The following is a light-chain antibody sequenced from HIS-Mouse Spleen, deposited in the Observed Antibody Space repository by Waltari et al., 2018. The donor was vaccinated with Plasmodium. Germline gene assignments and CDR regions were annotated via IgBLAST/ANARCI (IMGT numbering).Light chain of an antibody. CDR2: DAS. V-gene: IGKV3-11*01. J-gene: IGKJ4*01. CDR1: QSVSSY. Sequence: VLTRSPATLSLSPGERATLSCRASQSVSSYLAWYQQKPGQAPRLLIYDASNRATGIPARFSGSGSGTDFTLTISSLEPEDFAVYYCQQRSNWPRVLTFGGGTKVEIK. CDR3: QQRSNWPRVLT.